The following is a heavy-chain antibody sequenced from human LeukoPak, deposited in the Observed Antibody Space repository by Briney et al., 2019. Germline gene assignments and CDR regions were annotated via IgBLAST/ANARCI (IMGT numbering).Heavy chain of an antibody. CDR2: ISTSSSYI. J-gene: IGHJ4*02. CDR3: ARNRGDPSYFDY. D-gene: IGHD4-17*01. V-gene: IGHV3-21*01. Sequence: PGGSLRLSCTASGFTFNGYSMNWVRQAPGKGLEWVSSISTSSSYIYYADSVNGRFTISRNNPKNSLYLQMNSLRAEDTAVYYCARNRGDPSYFDYWGQGTLFTVSS. CDR1: GFTFNGYS.